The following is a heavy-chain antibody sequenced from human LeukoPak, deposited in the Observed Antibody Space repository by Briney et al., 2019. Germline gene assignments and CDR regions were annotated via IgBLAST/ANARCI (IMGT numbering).Heavy chain of an antibody. CDR3: TTDPAAMGYYYYYMDV. CDR1: GFTFDDYA. V-gene: IGHV3-9*01. J-gene: IGHJ6*03. CDR2: ISWNSGSI. Sequence: PGGSLRLSCAASGFTFDDYAMHWVRQAPGKGLEWVSGISWNSGSIGYADSVKGRFTISRDNAKNTLYLQMNSLKTEDTAVYYCTTDPAAMGYYYYYMDVWGKGTTVTVSS. D-gene: IGHD5-18*01.